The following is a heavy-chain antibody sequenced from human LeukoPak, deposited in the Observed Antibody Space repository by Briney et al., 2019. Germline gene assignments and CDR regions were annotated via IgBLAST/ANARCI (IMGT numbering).Heavy chain of an antibody. CDR3: ARQYSYGHDY. CDR2: INGDGSNT. CDR1: GFIFSNYW. D-gene: IGHD5-18*01. Sequence: GGSLRLSCAASGFIFSNYWMHWVRQAPGKGLVWVSRINGDGSNTVYADSVKGRFTISRDNAKNTLYLQMNSLTAEDTAVNYCARQYSYGHDYWGQGTLVTVSS. J-gene: IGHJ4*02. V-gene: IGHV3-74*01.